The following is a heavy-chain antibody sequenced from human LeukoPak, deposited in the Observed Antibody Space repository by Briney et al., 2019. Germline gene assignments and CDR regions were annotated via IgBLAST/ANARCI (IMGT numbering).Heavy chain of an antibody. D-gene: IGHD7-27*01. Sequence: GASVKVSCKASGYTFTSYDINWVRQATGQGLEWMGWISAYNGNTNYAQKLQGRVTMTTDTSTSTAYMELRGLRSDDTAVYYCARAEKPNWGNYYYYCMDVWGKGTTVTVSS. V-gene: IGHV1-18*01. CDR3: ARAEKPNWGNYYYYCMDV. CDR1: GYTFTSYD. CDR2: ISAYNGNT. J-gene: IGHJ6*03.